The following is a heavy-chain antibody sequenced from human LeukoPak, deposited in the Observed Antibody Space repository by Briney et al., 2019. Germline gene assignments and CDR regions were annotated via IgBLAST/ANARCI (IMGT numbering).Heavy chain of an antibody. CDR3: ATSGWDLGYFDY. Sequence: GGSLRLSCAASGFTFSSYWMHWVRQAPGKGLVWVSRINSDGNNIRYADSVKGRFTISRDNAKNTLYLQMNSLRAEDTAVYYCATSGWDLGYFDYWGQGTLVTVSS. CDR1: GFTFSSYW. D-gene: IGHD6-19*01. V-gene: IGHV3-74*01. J-gene: IGHJ4*02. CDR2: INSDGNNI.